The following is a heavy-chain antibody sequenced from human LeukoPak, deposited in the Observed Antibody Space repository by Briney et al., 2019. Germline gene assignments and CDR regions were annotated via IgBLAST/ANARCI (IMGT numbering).Heavy chain of an antibody. J-gene: IGHJ4*02. Sequence: GRSLRLSCAASGFTFSSYGMHWVRQAPGKGLELVAVIWYDGINKYYADSVKGRFTISRDNSKNTLYLQMNTLRAEDTAVYYCARGGSSWYFDYFDGWGQGTLVTVSS. V-gene: IGHV3-33*01. D-gene: IGHD6-13*01. CDR2: IWYDGINK. CDR3: ARGGSSWYFDYFDG. CDR1: GFTFSSYG.